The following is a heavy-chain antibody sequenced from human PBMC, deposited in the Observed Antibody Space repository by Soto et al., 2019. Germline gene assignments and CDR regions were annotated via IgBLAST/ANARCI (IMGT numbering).Heavy chain of an antibody. V-gene: IGHV1-3*01. CDR3: ARGYCSGGSCPDDY. Sequence: ASVKVSCKASGYTFTSYAMHWVRQAPGQRLEWMGWINAGNGNTKYSQKFQGRVTITRDTSASTAYMELSSLRSEDTAVYYCARGYCSGGSCPDDYWGQGTLVTVSS. J-gene: IGHJ4*02. CDR2: INAGNGNT. D-gene: IGHD2-15*01. CDR1: GYTFTSYA.